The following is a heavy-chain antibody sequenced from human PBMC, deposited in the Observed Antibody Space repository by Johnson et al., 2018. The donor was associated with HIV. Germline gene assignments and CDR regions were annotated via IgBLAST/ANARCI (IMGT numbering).Heavy chain of an antibody. V-gene: IGHV3-33*05. CDR3: AKDLDSSSWGAFDI. CDR2: ISYDGSNK. J-gene: IGHJ3*02. D-gene: IGHD6-6*01. CDR1: GFTFSSYG. Sequence: QEQLVESGGGVVQPGGSLRLSCAASGFTFSSYGMHWVRQAPGKGLEWVAVISYDGSNKYYADSVKGRFTISRDNSKNTLYLQMNSLRAEDTAVYYCAKDLDSSSWGAFDIWGQGTMVTVSS.